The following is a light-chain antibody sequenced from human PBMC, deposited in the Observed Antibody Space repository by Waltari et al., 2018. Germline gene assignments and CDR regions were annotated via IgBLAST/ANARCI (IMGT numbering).Light chain of an antibody. CDR1: QSVLYSANIKDY. CDR3: QQYYGVPLT. CDR2: WAS. V-gene: IGKV4-1*01. Sequence: DIVMTQSPDFLAVSLGERATINCKSSQSVLYSANIKDYLAWYQQKPGQPPKLPIYWASTRESGVPDRFSGSGSGTDFTLTISSLQAEDVAVYYCQQYYGVPLTFGGGTKVEIK. J-gene: IGKJ4*01.